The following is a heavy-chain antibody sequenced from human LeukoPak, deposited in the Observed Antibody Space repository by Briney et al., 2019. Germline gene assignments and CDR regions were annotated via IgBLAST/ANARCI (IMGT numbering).Heavy chain of an antibody. V-gene: IGHV1-46*01. Sequence: ASVKVSCKASGYTFTSYGISWVRQAPGQGLEWLGMINPSGGSTTYAQKFQGRVTMTRDMSTSTVYMELSSLRYEDTAVYYCARSGYSSPRGGFDPWGQGTLVTVSS. CDR3: ARSGYSSPRGGFDP. CDR2: INPSGGST. D-gene: IGHD6-13*01. J-gene: IGHJ5*02. CDR1: GYTFTSYG.